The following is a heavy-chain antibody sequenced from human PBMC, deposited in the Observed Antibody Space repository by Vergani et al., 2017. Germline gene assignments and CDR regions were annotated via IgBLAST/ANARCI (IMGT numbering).Heavy chain of an antibody. V-gene: IGHV3-30*18. Sequence: QVQLVESGGGVVQPGRSLRLSCAASGFTFSSYGMHWVRQAPGKGLEWVAVISYDGSNKYYADSVKGRFTISRDNSKKTLYLQMNSLRAEDTAVYYCAKDKVPAALLRIFDYWGQGTLVTVSS. CDR3: AKDKVPAALLRIFDY. CDR1: GFTFSSYG. J-gene: IGHJ4*02. D-gene: IGHD2-2*01. CDR2: ISYDGSNK.